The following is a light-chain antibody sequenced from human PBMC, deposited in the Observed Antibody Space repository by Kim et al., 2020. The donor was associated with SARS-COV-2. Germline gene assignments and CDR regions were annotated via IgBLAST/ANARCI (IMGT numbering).Light chain of an antibody. J-gene: IGLJ3*02. Sequence: GQSITISCTGTSRDVGGYSSVSWYQQHPGKAPKPMIYDVSNRPSGVSNRFSGSKSGNTASLTISGLQAEDEADYYCISFTSTSTWVFGGGTQLTVL. CDR2: DVS. CDR3: ISFTSTSTWV. CDR1: SRDVGGYSS. V-gene: IGLV2-14*03.